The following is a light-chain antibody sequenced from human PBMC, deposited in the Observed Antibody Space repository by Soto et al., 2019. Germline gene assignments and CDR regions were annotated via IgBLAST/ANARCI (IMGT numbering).Light chain of an antibody. CDR1: HDISNY. Sequence: DIQMTQSPSSLSASVGDRVTITCQASHDISNYLNWYQQKPGKAPKLLIYDASNLERGVPSRFSGSGSGTDFTFTISSLQPEDIATYYCQQYDNFRITFGPGTKVEIK. V-gene: IGKV1-33*01. J-gene: IGKJ3*01. CDR3: QQYDNFRIT. CDR2: DAS.